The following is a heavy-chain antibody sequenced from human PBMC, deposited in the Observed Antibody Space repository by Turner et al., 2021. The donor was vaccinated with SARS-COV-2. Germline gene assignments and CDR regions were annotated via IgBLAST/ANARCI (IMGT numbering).Heavy chain of an antibody. CDR1: GFTFSSYW. D-gene: IGHD5-12*01. CDR2: SKSDGSST. CDR3: ASPRAVYSGYDGTFDY. Sequence: HLFDSGGGLVHPGASLSLSCAASGFTFSSYWMHWVRQAPGKGRVWVSRSKSDGSSTSYADSVKGRFTISRDNAKNTLYLQMNSLRAEDTAVYYCASPRAVYSGYDGTFDYWGQGTLVTVSS. V-gene: IGHV3-74*01. J-gene: IGHJ4*02.